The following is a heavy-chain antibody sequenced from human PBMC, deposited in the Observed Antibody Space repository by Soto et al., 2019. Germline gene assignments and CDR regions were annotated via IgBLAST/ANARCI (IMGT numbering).Heavy chain of an antibody. CDR2: ISGSGGST. V-gene: IGHV3-23*01. Sequence: EVQLLESGGGLVQPGGSLRLSCAASGFTFSSYAMSWVRQAPGQGLEWVSAISGSGGSTYYADSVKGRFTISRDNSKNALYLQMNSLRAEDTAVYYCAKSNDFDWGFDYWGQGTLVTVSS. D-gene: IGHD3-9*01. CDR1: GFTFSSYA. CDR3: AKSNDFDWGFDY. J-gene: IGHJ4*02.